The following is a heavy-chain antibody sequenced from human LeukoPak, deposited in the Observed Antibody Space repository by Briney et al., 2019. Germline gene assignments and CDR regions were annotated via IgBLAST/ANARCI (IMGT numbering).Heavy chain of an antibody. CDR3: TRGDYSDYLDY. Sequence: GRSLRLSCTASGFIFADYAMSWVRQAPGKGLEWVSFIRSSTYGGTTEYAASVKGRFTISRDDSKSIAYLQMNSLKTEDTAMYYCTRGDYSDYLDYWGQGTLVTVSS. D-gene: IGHD4-11*01. CDR2: IRSSTYGGTT. V-gene: IGHV3-49*04. CDR1: GFIFADYA. J-gene: IGHJ4*02.